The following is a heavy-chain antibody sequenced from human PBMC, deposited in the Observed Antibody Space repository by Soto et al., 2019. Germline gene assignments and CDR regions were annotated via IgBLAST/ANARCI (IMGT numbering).Heavy chain of an antibody. D-gene: IGHD4-4*01. J-gene: IGHJ5*02. CDR3: ARHRARNYYHP. Sequence: PSETLSLTCVVSGDSIISGSYYFFCLRQPPGKGLEWIGSIYYSGSTYYNPSLKSRVTISVDTSKNQFSLKLSSVTAADTAVFYCARHRARNYYHPCGQGNLVTVSS. V-gene: IGHV4-39*01. CDR2: IYYSGST. CDR1: GDSIISGSYY.